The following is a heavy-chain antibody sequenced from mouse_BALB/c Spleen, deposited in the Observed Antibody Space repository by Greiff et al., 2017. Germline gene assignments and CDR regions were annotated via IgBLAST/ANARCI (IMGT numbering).Heavy chain of an antibody. J-gene: IGHJ3*01. CDR3: ARIGGYNPFAY. D-gene: IGHD2-14*01. CDR1: GFSLTSYG. CDR2: IWSGGST. Sequence: QVQLQQSGPGLVQPSQSLSITCTVSGFSLTSYGVHWVRQSPGKGLEWLGVIWSGGSTDYNAAFISRLSISKDNSKSQVFFKMNSLQADDTAIYYCARIGGYNPFAYWGQGTLVTVSA. V-gene: IGHV2-4-1*01.